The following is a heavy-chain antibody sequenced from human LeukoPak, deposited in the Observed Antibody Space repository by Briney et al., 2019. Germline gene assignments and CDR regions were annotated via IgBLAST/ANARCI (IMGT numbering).Heavy chain of an antibody. Sequence: GESLKISCKTSGYIFTNSWIGWVRQEPGKGLEWMGIIFPADSDTRYSPSFQGQVTISADKSITTAYLQWSSLKASDTAIYYCARQNDFRLDYWGQGTLVTVSS. CDR1: GYIFTNSW. D-gene: IGHD3-3*01. V-gene: IGHV5-51*01. J-gene: IGHJ4*02. CDR2: IFPADSDT. CDR3: ARQNDFRLDY.